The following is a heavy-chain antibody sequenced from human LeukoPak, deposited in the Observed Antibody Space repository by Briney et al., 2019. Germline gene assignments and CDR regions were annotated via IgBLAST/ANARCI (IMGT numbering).Heavy chain of an antibody. J-gene: IGHJ6*03. V-gene: IGHV3-21*01. CDR3: ARDKGILTGSYYYYMDV. CDR1: GGSFSGYY. CDR2: ISSSSSYI. D-gene: IGHD3-9*01. Sequence: PSETLSLTCAVYGGSFSGYYWSWIRQPPGKGLEWVSSISSSSSYIYYADSVKGRFTISRDNAKNSLYLQMNSLRAEDTAVYYCARDKGILTGSYYYYMDVWGKGTTVTVSS.